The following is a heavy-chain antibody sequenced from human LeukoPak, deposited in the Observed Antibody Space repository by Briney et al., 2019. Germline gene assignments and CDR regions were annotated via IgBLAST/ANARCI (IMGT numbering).Heavy chain of an antibody. Sequence: PSETLSLTCTVSGYSISSGYYWGWIRQPPGKGLEWIGSIYHSGSTYYNPSLKSRVTISVDTSKNQFSLQLSSVTAADTAVYYCARGGYYYDSSGYPSLVDYWGQGTLVTVSS. D-gene: IGHD3-22*01. J-gene: IGHJ4*02. CDR1: GYSISSGYY. CDR2: IYHSGST. CDR3: ARGGYYYDSSGYPSLVDY. V-gene: IGHV4-38-2*02.